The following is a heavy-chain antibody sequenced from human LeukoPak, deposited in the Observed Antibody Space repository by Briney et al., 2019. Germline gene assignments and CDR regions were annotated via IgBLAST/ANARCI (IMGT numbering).Heavy chain of an antibody. D-gene: IGHD6-6*01. CDR2: IYYSGST. CDR3: ARGGDSSSSEWFDP. CDR1: GGSFSGYY. V-gene: IGHV4-31*11. Sequence: SETLSLTCAVYGGSFSGYYWSWIRQHPGKGLEWIGYIYYSGSTYYNPSLKSRVTISVDTSKNQFSLKLSSVTAADTAVYYCARGGDSSSSEWFDPWGQGTLVTVSS. J-gene: IGHJ5*02.